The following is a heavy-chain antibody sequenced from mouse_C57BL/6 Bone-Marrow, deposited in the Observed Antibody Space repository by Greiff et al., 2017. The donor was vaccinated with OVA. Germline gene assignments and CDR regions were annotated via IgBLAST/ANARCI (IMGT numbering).Heavy chain of an antibody. CDR3: ARKVTNGFAY. V-gene: IGHV5-4*03. D-gene: IGHD2-5*01. Sequence: EVKLMESGGGLVKPGGSLKLSCAASGFTFSSYAMSWVRQTPEKRLEWVATISDGGSYTYYPDNVKGRFTISRDNAKNNLYLQMSHLKSEDTAMYYCARKVTNGFAYWGQGTLVTVSA. J-gene: IGHJ3*01. CDR1: GFTFSSYA. CDR2: ISDGGSYT.